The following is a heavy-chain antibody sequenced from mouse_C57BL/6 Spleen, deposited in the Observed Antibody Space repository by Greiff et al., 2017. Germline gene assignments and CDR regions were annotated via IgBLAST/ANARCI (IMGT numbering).Heavy chain of an antibody. CDR1: GYTFTSYW. V-gene: IGHV1-64*01. J-gene: IGHJ4*01. CDR2: FHPNSGST. Sequence: VQLQQPGAELVKPGASVKLSCKASGYTFTSYWMHWVKQRPGQGLEWIGMFHPNSGSTNYNEKFKSKATLTVDKSSSTAYMQLSSLTSEDSAVYYCARQATVIAYYYAMDYWGQGTSVTVSS. D-gene: IGHD1-1*01. CDR3: ARQATVIAYYYAMDY.